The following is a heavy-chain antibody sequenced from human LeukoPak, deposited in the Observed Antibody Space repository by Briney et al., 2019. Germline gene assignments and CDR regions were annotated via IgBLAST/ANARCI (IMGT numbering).Heavy chain of an antibody. V-gene: IGHV3-23*01. D-gene: IGHD6-19*01. J-gene: IGHJ4*02. CDR3: AKDRNGWPTNFDC. CDR2: ISSSGGTT. CDR1: GFTFSTYA. Sequence: PGGSLRLSCAASGFTFSTYAVNWVRQAPGKGLEWVSAISSSGGTTYYADSVKGRFSISRDNSKNMVHLQMNSLRAEDTAVYYCAKDRNGWPTNFDCWGQGTLVTVS.